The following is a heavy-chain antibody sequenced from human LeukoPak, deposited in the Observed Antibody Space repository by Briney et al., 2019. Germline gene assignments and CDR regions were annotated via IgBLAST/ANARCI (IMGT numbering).Heavy chain of an antibody. Sequence: GGSLRLSCAASGFTFDDYAMHWVRQAPGKGLEWVSGISWNSGSIGYADSVKGRFTISRDNAKNSLYLQMNSLRAEDTALYYCARDYILGTYYPYYFDYWGQGTLVTVSS. J-gene: IGHJ4*02. V-gene: IGHV3-9*01. CDR1: GFTFDDYA. CDR3: ARDYILGTYYPYYFDY. CDR2: ISWNSGSI. D-gene: IGHD3-9*01.